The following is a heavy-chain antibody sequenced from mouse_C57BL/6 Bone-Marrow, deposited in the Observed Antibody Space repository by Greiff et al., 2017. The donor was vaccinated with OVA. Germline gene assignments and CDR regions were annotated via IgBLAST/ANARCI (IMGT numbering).Heavy chain of an antibody. J-gene: IGHJ1*03. Sequence: VQLQQSGAELVRPGASVKLSCTASGFNIKDYYMHWVKQRPEQGLEWIGRIDPEDGDTEYAPKFQGKATLTVDKSSSTAYMELNSLTSEDSAVYYCARGLRGYFDVWGTGTTVTVSS. V-gene: IGHV14-1*01. D-gene: IGHD1-1*01. CDR3: ARGLRGYFDV. CDR2: IDPEDGDT. CDR1: GFNIKDYY.